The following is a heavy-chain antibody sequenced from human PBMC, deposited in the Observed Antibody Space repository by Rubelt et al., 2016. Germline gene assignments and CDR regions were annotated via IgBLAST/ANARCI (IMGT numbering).Heavy chain of an antibody. CDR2: IYYSGST. CDR3: ARRRSYGGYFDL. Sequence: QVQLQESGPGLVKPSETLSLTCTVSGGSISSYYWSWIRQPPGKGLEWIGYIYYSGSTNYNPSLKSRVTISVDTSKNQFSLKLSSVTAADTAVYYCARRRSYGGYFDLWGRGTLVTVSS. J-gene: IGHJ2*01. V-gene: IGHV4-59*08. CDR1: GGSISSYY. D-gene: IGHD3-10*01.